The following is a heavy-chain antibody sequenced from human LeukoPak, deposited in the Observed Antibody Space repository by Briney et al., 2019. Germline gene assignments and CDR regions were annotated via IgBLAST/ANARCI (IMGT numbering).Heavy chain of an antibody. D-gene: IGHD3-10*01. CDR1: GYTFNSYG. Sequence: ASVKVSCKASGYTFNSYGISWVRQAPGQGLEWMGWISDYNGNTNYAQKLQGRVTMTTDTSTSTAYMELRSLRSDDTAVYYCARAGLLWFGESSYFDYWGQGTLVTVSS. CDR2: ISDYNGNT. V-gene: IGHV1-18*01. J-gene: IGHJ4*02. CDR3: ARAGLLWFGESSYFDY.